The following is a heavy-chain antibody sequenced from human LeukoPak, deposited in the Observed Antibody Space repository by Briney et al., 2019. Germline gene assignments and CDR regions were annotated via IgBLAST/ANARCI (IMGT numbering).Heavy chain of an antibody. CDR2: INVDGGGK. D-gene: IGHD1-26*01. CDR3: ARVLGGTNDYHYYGMDV. J-gene: IGHJ6*04. CDR1: GFTFSSYG. Sequence: GGSLRLSCAASGFTFSSYGMSWVRQAPGKGLEWVANINVDGGGKYYVDSVKSRFTISRDNAKNALYLQMKSLRVEDTTVYFSARVLGGTNDYHYYGMDVWGEGTPVSVSS. V-gene: IGHV3-7*01.